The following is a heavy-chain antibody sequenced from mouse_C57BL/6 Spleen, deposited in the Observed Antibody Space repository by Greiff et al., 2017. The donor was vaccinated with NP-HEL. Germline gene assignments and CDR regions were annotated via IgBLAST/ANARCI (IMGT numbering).Heavy chain of an antibody. V-gene: IGHV2-2*01. CDR3: ARGDDYDRYYFDY. CDR1: GFSLTSYG. CDR2: IWSGGST. D-gene: IGHD2-4*01. Sequence: QVQLKESGPGLVQPSPSLSITCTVSGFSLTSYGVHWVRQSPGKGLEWLGVIWSGGSTDYNAAFISRLSISKDNSKSQVFFKMNSLQADDTAIYYCARGDDYDRYYFDYWGQGTTLTVSS. J-gene: IGHJ2*01.